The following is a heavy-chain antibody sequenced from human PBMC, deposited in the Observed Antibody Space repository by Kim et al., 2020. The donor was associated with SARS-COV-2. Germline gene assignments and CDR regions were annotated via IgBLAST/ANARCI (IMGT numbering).Heavy chain of an antibody. Sequence: KGRFTISRDKAKNSLYLQMNSLRDEDTAVYYCARDYYYYDSSGYSYYFDYWGQGTLVTVSS. J-gene: IGHJ4*02. CDR3: ARDYYYYDSSGYSYYFDY. D-gene: IGHD3-22*01. V-gene: IGHV3-48*02.